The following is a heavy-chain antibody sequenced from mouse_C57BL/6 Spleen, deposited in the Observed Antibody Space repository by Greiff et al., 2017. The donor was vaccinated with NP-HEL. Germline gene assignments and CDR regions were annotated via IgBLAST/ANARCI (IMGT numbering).Heavy chain of an antibody. CDR2: ISRGGSYT. CDR3: ARHFGYYDY. Sequence: EVKLMESGGDLVKPGGSLKLSCAASGFTFSSYGMSWVRQTPDKRLEWVATISRGGSYTYYPDSVKGRFTISRDNAKNTLYLQMSSLKSEDTAMYYCARHFGYYDYWGKGTTFTVSS. V-gene: IGHV5-6*01. D-gene: IGHD2-3*01. CDR1: GFTFSSYG. J-gene: IGHJ2*01.